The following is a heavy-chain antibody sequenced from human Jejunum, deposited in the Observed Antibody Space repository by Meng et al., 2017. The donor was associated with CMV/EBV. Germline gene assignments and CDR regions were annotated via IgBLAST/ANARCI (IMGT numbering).Heavy chain of an antibody. V-gene: IGHV4-30-4*01. D-gene: IGHD3-10*01. J-gene: IGHJ5*02. CDR1: GGSMSSGNYY. Sequence: QGPLEGSGPGLVEPSQTLSLPCTVSGGSMSSGNYYWSWIRQPPGKGLEWIGYIHSSGSTYYNPSLRSRLTISVDTSKNQFSLKLSSVTAADTAVYYCARASYGSGSPLGESWFDPWGQGTLVTVSS. CDR2: IHSSGST. CDR3: ARASYGSGSPLGESWFDP.